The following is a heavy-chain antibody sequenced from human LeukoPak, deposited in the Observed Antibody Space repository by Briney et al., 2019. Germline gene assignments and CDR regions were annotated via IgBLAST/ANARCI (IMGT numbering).Heavy chain of an antibody. CDR1: GGSISSYY. V-gene: IGHV4-4*07. CDR2: MYTSGST. CDR3: ARELRVVWAYHWYFDL. Sequence: SETLSLTCTVSGGSISSYYWSWIRQPAGKGLEWIGRMYTSGSTNYNPSLKSRVTISVDTPKNQFYLKLTSVTAADTAVYYCARELRVVWAYHWYFDLWGRGTLVTVSS. D-gene: IGHD2-15*01. J-gene: IGHJ2*01.